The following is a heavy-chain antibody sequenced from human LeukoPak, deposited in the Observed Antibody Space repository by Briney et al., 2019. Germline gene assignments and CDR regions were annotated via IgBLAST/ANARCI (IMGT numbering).Heavy chain of an antibody. CDR2: ISGYNGNT. V-gene: IGHV1-18*01. J-gene: IGHJ4*02. D-gene: IGHD5-18*01. CDR1: GYIFTNYG. Sequence: ASVRVSCKTSGYIFTNYGIGWVRQAPGQGLEWMAWISGYNGNTNHAQKVQGRVIMTTDTSTGTAYMELRSLRFDDTAVYYCARDSGYSFGYYFDYWGQGTLVTVSS. CDR3: ARDSGYSFGYYFDY.